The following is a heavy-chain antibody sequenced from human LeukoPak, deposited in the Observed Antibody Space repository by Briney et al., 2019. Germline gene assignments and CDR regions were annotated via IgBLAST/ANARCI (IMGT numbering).Heavy chain of an antibody. J-gene: IGHJ4*02. Sequence: GGSLRVSCAASGFTFSSYGMHWVRQAPGKGLECVAVIWYDGSNKYYADSVKGRFTISRDNSENTLYLQMNSLRAEDTAVYYCARDGLSSGWLQDYWGQGTLVIVSS. D-gene: IGHD6-19*01. CDR2: IWYDGSNK. CDR3: ARDGLSSGWLQDY. V-gene: IGHV3-33*01. CDR1: GFTFSSYG.